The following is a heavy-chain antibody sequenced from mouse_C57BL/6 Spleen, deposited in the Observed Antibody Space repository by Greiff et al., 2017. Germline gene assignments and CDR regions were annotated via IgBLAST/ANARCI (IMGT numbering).Heavy chain of an antibody. CDR1: GFTFSDYG. CDR3: ARTGTVSYYYAMDY. CDR2: ISSGSSTI. J-gene: IGHJ4*01. D-gene: IGHD4-1*01. V-gene: IGHV5-17*01. Sequence: EVKLMESGGGLVKPGGSLKLSCAASGFTFSDYGMHWVRQAPEKGLEWGAYISSGSSTIYYADTVKGRFTISRDNAKNTLFLQMTSLRSEDTAMYYCARTGTVSYYYAMDYWGQGTSVTVSS.